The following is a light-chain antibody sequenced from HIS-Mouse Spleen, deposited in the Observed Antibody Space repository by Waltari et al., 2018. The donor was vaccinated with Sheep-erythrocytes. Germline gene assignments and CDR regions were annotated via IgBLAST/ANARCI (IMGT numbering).Light chain of an antibody. V-gene: IGLV3-1*01. CDR2: QAS. Sequence: SYELTQPPSVSVSPGQTASITCSGDKLGDKYACWYQQKPGHSPVLVIYQASKRPLGIPERFSGSNSGNTATLTISGTQAMDEADYYCQAWDSSTVVFGGGTKLTVL. CDR1: KLGDKY. CDR3: QAWDSSTVV. J-gene: IGLJ2*01.